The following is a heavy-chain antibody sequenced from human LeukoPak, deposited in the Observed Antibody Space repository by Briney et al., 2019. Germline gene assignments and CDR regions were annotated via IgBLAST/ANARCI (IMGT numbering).Heavy chain of an antibody. D-gene: IGHD2-2*01. CDR1: GGSISSYY. CDR3: ARGPLGYCSSTSCPGIDWFDP. Sequence: SETLSLTCTVSGGSISSYYWSWIRQPAGKGLEWIGRIYTSGSTNYNPSLKSRVTMSVDTSKNQFSLKLSSVTAADTTVYYCARGPLGYCSSTSCPGIDWFDPWGQGTLVTVSS. V-gene: IGHV4-4*07. CDR2: IYTSGST. J-gene: IGHJ5*02.